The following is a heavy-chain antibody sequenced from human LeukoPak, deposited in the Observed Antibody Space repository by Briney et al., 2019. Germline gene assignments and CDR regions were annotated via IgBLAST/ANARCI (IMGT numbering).Heavy chain of an antibody. V-gene: IGHV5-51*01. CDR3: ARVTGYCTTTRCHTYYYYGMDV. CDR1: GYSCTSNW. CDR2: IYPGDSET. J-gene: IGHJ6*02. Sequence: GESLKISCKGSGYSCTSNWIGWVRQVPGKGLEWMGIIYPGDSETTYSPSLQGQVTISADKSISTAYMQWRSLKASDTAIYYCARVTGYCTTTRCHTYYYYGMDVWGQGTTVTVSS. D-gene: IGHD2-2*02.